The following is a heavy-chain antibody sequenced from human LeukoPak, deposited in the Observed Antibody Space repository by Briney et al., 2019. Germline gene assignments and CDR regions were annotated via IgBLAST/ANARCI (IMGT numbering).Heavy chain of an antibody. J-gene: IGHJ5*02. CDR1: GGAINNHL. V-gene: IGHV4-59*11. Sequence: PSETLSLTCTVSGGAINNHLWTWIRQAPGKGLEWIGYIHNRGSTQYNPSLQSRVTISVDTSKNQFSLRVNSVTAADTAVYYCARDGGEVGRSTWFDPWGQGTLVTVSS. D-gene: IGHD1-26*01. CDR2: IHNRGST. CDR3: ARDGGEVGRSTWFDP.